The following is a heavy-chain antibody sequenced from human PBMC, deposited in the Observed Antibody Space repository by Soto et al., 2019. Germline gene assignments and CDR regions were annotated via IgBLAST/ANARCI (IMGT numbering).Heavy chain of an antibody. J-gene: IGHJ4*02. CDR3: ARRYGGNFDY. CDR2: IYYSGST. Sequence: PSETLSLTCTVSGGYISNSYWRWIRQPPGKGLEWIGYIYYSGSTNYNPSLKSRVTISVDTSKNQFSLKLSSVTAADTAVYYCARRYGGNFDYWGQGTLVTVSS. D-gene: IGHD1-26*01. CDR1: GGYISNSY. V-gene: IGHV4-59*01.